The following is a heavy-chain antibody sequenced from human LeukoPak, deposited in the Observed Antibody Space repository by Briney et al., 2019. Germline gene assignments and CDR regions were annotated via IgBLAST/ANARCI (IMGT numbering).Heavy chain of an antibody. CDR2: INPSGGST. V-gene: IGHV1-46*01. CDR1: GYTFTSYF. CDR3: ATAKFGGNSYFDY. D-gene: IGHD4-23*01. Sequence: ASVKVSCKASGYTFTSYFIHWVRQAPGQGLEWMGIINPSGGSTNYAQKFQGRVTMTRDTSTSTVYMELSSLRSEETAVYYCATAKFGGNSYFDYWGQGTLVTVSS. J-gene: IGHJ4*02.